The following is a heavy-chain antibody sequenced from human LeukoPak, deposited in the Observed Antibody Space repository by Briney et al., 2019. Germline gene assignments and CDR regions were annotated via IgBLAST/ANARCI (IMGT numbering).Heavy chain of an antibody. Sequence: PSETLSLTCTVSGGSISSSSYYWGWIRQPPGKGLEWIGSIYYSGSTYYNSSLKSRVTISVDTSKNQFSLKLSSVTAADTAVYYCARLLASGPDYWGQGTLVTDSS. V-gene: IGHV4-39*07. CDR2: IYYSGST. CDR1: GGSISSSSYY. D-gene: IGHD2-15*01. J-gene: IGHJ4*02. CDR3: ARLLASGPDY.